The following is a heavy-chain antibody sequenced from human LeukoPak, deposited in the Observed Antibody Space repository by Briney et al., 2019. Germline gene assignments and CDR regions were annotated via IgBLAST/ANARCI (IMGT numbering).Heavy chain of an antibody. CDR2: ISYDGSNK. Sequence: GGSLRLSCAASGFTFSSYGMHWVRQAPGKGLEWVAVISYDGSNKYYADSVKGRFTISRDNSKNTLYLQMNSLRAEDTAVYYCAKTQLDLYEPTDYWGQGTLVTVSS. D-gene: IGHD2-2*01. J-gene: IGHJ4*02. CDR1: GFTFSSYG. V-gene: IGHV3-30*18. CDR3: AKTQLDLYEPTDY.